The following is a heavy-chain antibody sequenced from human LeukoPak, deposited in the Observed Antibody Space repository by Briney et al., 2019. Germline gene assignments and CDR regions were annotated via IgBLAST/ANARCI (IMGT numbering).Heavy chain of an antibody. CDR3: AKDRHDYGDYAFDS. D-gene: IGHD4-17*01. J-gene: IGHJ4*02. V-gene: IGHV3-23*05. CDR1: GFTVSSNY. CDR2: IWRTGDWT. Sequence: PGGSLRLSCAASGFTVSSNYMSWVRQAPGKGPEWVAAIWRTGDWTHYVDSVKGRFTISRDNSKNTLYLEMNGLTVADTAIYYCAKDRHDYGDYAFDSRGQGTLVTVSS.